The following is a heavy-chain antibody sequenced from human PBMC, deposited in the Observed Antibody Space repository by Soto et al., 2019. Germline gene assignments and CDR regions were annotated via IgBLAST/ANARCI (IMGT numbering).Heavy chain of an antibody. D-gene: IGHD5-12*01. V-gene: IGHV4-34*01. Sequence: SETLSLTCAVYGGSFSGYYWSWIRQPPGKGLEWIGEINHSGSTNYNPSFKSRVTISVDTSKNQFSLKLSSVTAADTAVYYCARGPTYSGYDPKRNDAFDIWGQGTMVTVSS. CDR2: INHSGST. CDR1: GGSFSGYY. J-gene: IGHJ3*02. CDR3: ARGPTYSGYDPKRNDAFDI.